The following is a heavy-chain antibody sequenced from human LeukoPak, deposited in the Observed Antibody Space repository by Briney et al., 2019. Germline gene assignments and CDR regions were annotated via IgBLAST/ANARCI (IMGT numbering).Heavy chain of an antibody. CDR3: ARDNYGDYPYYYYGMDV. J-gene: IGHJ6*02. CDR2: INPNSGGT. V-gene: IGHV1-2*02. CDR1: GYTFTGYY. Sequence: EASVKVSCKASGYTFTGYYMHWVRQAPGQGLEWMGWINPNSGGTNYAQKLQGRVTMTRDTSISTAYMELSRLRSDDTAVYYCARDNYGDYPYYYYGMDVWGQGTTVTVSS. D-gene: IGHD4-17*01.